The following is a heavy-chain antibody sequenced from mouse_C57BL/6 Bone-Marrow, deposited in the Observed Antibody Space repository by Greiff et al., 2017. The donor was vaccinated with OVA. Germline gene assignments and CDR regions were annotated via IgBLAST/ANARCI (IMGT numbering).Heavy chain of an antibody. CDR1: GFTFSSYT. CDR2: ISGGGGNT. J-gene: IGHJ3*01. V-gene: IGHV5-9*01. CDR3: ARQGDDYSAWFAY. Sequence: DVMLVESGGGLVKPGGSLKLSCAASGFTFSSYTMSWVRQTPEKRLEWVATISGGGGNTYYPDSVKGRFTIPRDNAKNTLYLQMSSLRSEDTALYYCARQGDDYSAWFAYWGQGTLVTVSA. D-gene: IGHD2-4*01.